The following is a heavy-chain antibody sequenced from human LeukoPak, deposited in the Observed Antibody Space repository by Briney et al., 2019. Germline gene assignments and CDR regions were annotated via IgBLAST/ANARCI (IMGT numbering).Heavy chain of an antibody. CDR2: ISSSTIYT. V-gene: IGHV3-21*01. CDR3: ARGGSGNWNAPFDY. D-gene: IGHD1-1*01. J-gene: IGHJ4*02. CDR1: GFTFNSFS. Sequence: GGSLRLSCAASGFTFNSFSMNWVRQAPGKGLEWVSSISSSTIYTYYADSVKGRFTISRGNAKNSLYLQMNSLRAEDTAVYYCARGGSGNWNAPFDYWGQGTLVTVSS.